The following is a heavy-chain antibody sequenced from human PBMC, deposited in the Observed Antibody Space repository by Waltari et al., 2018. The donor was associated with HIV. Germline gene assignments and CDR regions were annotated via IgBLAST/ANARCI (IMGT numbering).Heavy chain of an antibody. D-gene: IGHD6-13*01. J-gene: IGHJ6*02. V-gene: IGHV4-39*07. CDR3: ARDIAAAGFPRTGYYYYGMDV. Sequence: QLQLQESGPGLVKPPETLSLTCTVSGGSISSSSYYWGWIRQPPGKGLEWIGSIYYSGSTYYNPSLKSRVTRSVDTSKNQFSLKLSSVTAADTAVYYCARDIAAAGFPRTGYYYYGMDVWGQGTTVTVSS. CDR2: IYYSGST. CDR1: GGSISSSSYY.